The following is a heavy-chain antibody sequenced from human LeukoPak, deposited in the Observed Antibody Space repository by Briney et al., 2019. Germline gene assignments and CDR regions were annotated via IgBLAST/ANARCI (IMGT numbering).Heavy chain of an antibody. D-gene: IGHD6-13*01. J-gene: IGHJ4*02. CDR3: SRGSAGSSWLNLDY. V-gene: IGHV3-30*04. CDR2: ISYDGSNK. Sequence: GRSLRLSCAASGFTFSSYAMHWVRQAPGKGLEWVAVISYDGSNKYYADSVKGRFTISRDNSKNTLYLQMNSLRAEDKAVYYCSRGSAGSSWLNLDYWGQGTLVTGSS. CDR1: GFTFSSYA.